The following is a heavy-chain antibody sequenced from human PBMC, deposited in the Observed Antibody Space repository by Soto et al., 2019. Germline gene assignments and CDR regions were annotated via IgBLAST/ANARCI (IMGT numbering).Heavy chain of an antibody. Sequence: PGGSLRLSCAASGFTFSSHEMNWVRQAPGKGLEWVSYIDYSGSRTDYADSVKGRFTISRDNAKNSLYLQMYSLRAEDTAVYYCGRASDTTTVTRGGMDVWGQGTTVIVFS. CDR3: GRASDTTTVTRGGMDV. V-gene: IGHV3-48*03. CDR1: GFTFSSHE. J-gene: IGHJ6*02. CDR2: IDYSGSRT. D-gene: IGHD4-17*01.